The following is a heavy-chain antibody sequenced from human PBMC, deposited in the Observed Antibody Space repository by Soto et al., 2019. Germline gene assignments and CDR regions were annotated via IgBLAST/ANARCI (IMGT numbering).Heavy chain of an antibody. V-gene: IGHV1-2*02. J-gene: IGHJ4*02. Sequence: GXSVKVSCKASVYIFTSYSMHWVRQAPGQGLEWVGWFNPNSGDTIYAQKFQGRVTLTGDTSISTAYMELYSLTSDDTAVYYCAREASAVISLDYWGQGTLVTVSS. D-gene: IGHD6-19*01. CDR3: AREASAVISLDY. CDR1: VYIFTSYS. CDR2: FNPNSGDT.